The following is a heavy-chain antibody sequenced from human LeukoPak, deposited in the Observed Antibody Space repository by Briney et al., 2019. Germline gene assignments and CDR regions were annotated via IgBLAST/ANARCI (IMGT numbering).Heavy chain of an antibody. V-gene: IGHV4-4*07. Sequence: SETLSLTCTVSGGSISSYYWSWIRQPAGKGLEWIGRIYTSGSTNYNPSLKSRVTISLDTSKNQVSLNLSSVTAADTAVYYCARPAERGYSYGLDFWGPGTMVTVSS. CDR2: IYTSGST. J-gene: IGHJ3*01. D-gene: IGHD5-18*01. CDR3: ARPAERGYSYGLDF. CDR1: GGSISSYY.